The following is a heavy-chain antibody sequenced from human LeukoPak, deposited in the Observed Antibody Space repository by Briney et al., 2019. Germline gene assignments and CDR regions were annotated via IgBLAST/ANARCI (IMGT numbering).Heavy chain of an antibody. CDR2: ISSSSSYI. CDR3: ARGGRGSGWYEWVLDY. D-gene: IGHD6-19*01. J-gene: IGHJ4*02. V-gene: IGHV3-21*01. CDR1: GFTFSSYS. Sequence: GGSLRLSCAASGFTFSSYSMNWVRQAPGKGLEWVSSISSSSSYIYYADSVKGRFTISRDNAKNSLYLQMNSLRAEDTAVYYCARGGRGSGWYEWVLDYWGQGTLVTVSS.